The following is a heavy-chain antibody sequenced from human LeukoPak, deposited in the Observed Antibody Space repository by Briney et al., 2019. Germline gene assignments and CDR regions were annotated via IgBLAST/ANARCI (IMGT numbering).Heavy chain of an antibody. Sequence: SETLSLTCAAYGGSFSGYYWSWIRQPPGKGLEWIGEINHSGSTNYNPSLRSRVTISVDTSKNQFSLKLSSVTAADTAVYYCAREFGTFAARPHQSYYFDYWGQGTLVTVSS. CDR3: AREFGTFAARPHQSYYFDY. CDR2: INHSGST. D-gene: IGHD6-6*01. V-gene: IGHV4-34*01. CDR1: GGSFSGYY. J-gene: IGHJ4*02.